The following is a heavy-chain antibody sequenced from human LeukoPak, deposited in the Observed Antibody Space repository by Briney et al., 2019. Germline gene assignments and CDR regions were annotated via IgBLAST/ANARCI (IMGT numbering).Heavy chain of an antibody. CDR3: ARDPGPGYSSSPSDY. D-gene: IGHD6-13*01. CDR1: GYTFTTYD. V-gene: IGHV1-8*01. Sequence: GASVKVSCKASGYTFTTYDINWVRQATGQGLEWMGWMNPNSGNTGYAQKFQGRVTMTTDTSTSTAYMELRSLRSDDTAVYYCARDPGPGYSSSPSDYWGQGTLVTVSS. CDR2: MNPNSGNT. J-gene: IGHJ4*02.